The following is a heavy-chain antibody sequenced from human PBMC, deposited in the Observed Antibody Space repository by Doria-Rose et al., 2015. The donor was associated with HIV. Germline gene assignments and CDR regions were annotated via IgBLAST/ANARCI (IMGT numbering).Heavy chain of an antibody. CDR1: SSGGYY. Sequence: SSGGYYWSWIRQHPGKGLEWIGYIYFSGSTYFNPSLKSRVTISVDTPKNKFSLRLTSVTAADTAVYYCARVEDFYHMDVWGKGTTVTVSS. V-gene: IGHV4-31*02. CDR3: ARVEDFYHMDV. D-gene: IGHD3-3*01. CDR2: IYFSGST. J-gene: IGHJ6*03.